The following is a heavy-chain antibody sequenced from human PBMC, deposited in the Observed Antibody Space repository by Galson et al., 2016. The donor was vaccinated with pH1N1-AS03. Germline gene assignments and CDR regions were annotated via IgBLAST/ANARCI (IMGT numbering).Heavy chain of an antibody. CDR1: GFTFSDHY. Sequence: SLRLSCAASGFTFSDHYMDWVRQAPGKGLEWVGRTRNRANSYSTEYAASVKGRFTISRDDSKNSVYLQMNSLKTEDTAVYYCARSGSYSHLDYWGQGNLVTVSA. CDR2: TRNRANSYST. J-gene: IGHJ4*02. CDR3: ARSGSYSHLDY. V-gene: IGHV3-72*01. D-gene: IGHD1-26*01.